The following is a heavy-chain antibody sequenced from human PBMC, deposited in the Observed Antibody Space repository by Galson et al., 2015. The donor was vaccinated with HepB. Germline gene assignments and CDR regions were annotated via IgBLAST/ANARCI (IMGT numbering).Heavy chain of an antibody. J-gene: IGHJ5*02. CDR2: ISYDGSNK. D-gene: IGHD6-6*01. V-gene: IGHV3-30*18. Sequence: SLRLSCAASGFTFSSYGMHWVRQAPGKGLEWVAVISYDGSNKYYADSVKGRFTISGDNSKNTLYLQMNSLRAEDTAVYYCAKGLFTGAAPNWFDPWGQGTLVTVSS. CDR3: AKGLFTGAAPNWFDP. CDR1: GFTFSSYG.